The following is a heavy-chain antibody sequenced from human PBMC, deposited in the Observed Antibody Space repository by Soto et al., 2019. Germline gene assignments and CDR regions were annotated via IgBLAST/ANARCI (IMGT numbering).Heavy chain of an antibody. V-gene: IGHV3-23*01. CDR2: IGGSGRTT. Sequence: PAGSLRLSCAASAFTFNNYAMSWVRQAPGKGLEWVSGIGGSGRTTYYADSVKGRFTISRDNSNNTLFLQMNSLRAEDTAVYYCAKSRYSDSSGDFYDYWGQGTLVTVSS. CDR1: AFTFNNYA. J-gene: IGHJ4*02. CDR3: AKSRYSDSSGDFYDY. D-gene: IGHD3-22*01.